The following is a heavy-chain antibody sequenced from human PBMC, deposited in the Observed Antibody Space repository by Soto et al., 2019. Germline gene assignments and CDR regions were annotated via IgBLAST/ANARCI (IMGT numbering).Heavy chain of an antibody. CDR3: AREGLHLGELSFGNNWFDP. J-gene: IGHJ5*02. CDR1: GYTFTSYA. Sequence: ASVKVSCKASGYTFTSYAMHWVRQAPGQRLEWMGWINAGNGNTKYSQKFQGRVTITRDTSASTAYMELSSLRSEDTAVCYCAREGLHLGELSFGNNWFDPWGQGTLVTVSS. D-gene: IGHD3-16*02. V-gene: IGHV1-3*01. CDR2: INAGNGNT.